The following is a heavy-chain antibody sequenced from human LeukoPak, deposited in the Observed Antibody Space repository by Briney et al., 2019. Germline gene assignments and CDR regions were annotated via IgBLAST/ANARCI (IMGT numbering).Heavy chain of an antibody. J-gene: IGHJ4*02. V-gene: IGHV4-4*09. Sequence: SETLSLTCTVSGGSISSYYWSWIRQPPGKGLEWIGYIYTSGSTNYNPSLKSRVTISVDTSKSKFSPKLSSVTAADTAVYYCARHVGAGYDYWGQGTLVTVSS. CDR1: GGSISSYY. D-gene: IGHD6-13*01. CDR2: IYTSGST. CDR3: ARHVGAGYDY.